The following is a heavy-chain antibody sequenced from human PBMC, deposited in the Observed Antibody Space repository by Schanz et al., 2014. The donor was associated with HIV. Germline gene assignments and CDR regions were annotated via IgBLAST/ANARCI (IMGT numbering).Heavy chain of an antibody. D-gene: IGHD2-15*01. Sequence: QVHLQQWGAGLLKPLETLSLTCAVYGGSSIGNYWSWIRQSPGKGLEWIGNINQSGSTTYNPSLKSRVTMSIDTSETQFFLELTSVTAADTAVYYCARASRGGLPYTGGWYYFDFWGQGILVTVSS. CDR3: ARASRGGLPYTGGWYYFDF. J-gene: IGHJ4*02. V-gene: IGHV4-34*01. CDR1: GGSSIGNY. CDR2: INQSGST.